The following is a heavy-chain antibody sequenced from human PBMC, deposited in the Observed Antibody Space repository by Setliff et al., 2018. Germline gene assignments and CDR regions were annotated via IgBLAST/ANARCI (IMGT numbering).Heavy chain of an antibody. CDR3: ARWNGSGYFYY. V-gene: IGHV1-69*13. J-gene: IGHJ4*02. CDR1: GGTFKNHA. Sequence: SVKVSCKTSGGTFKNHAISWVRQAPGQGLEWMGGTIPMFDRPNYAQKFQGRVAITADESTRTAYMELSSLTFEDTAVYYCARWNGSGYFYYWGQGTWVTVSS. D-gene: IGHD3-3*01. CDR2: TIPMFDRP.